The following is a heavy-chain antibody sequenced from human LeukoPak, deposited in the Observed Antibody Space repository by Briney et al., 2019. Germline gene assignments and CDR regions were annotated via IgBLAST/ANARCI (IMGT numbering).Heavy chain of an antibody. CDR2: IEQDGSQI. CDR1: GFSFSGHY. Sequence: PGGSLRLSCAASGFSFSGHYMNWVRQAPGKGLEWVASIEQDGSQIYYVDSVKGRFTISRDNARNSLFLQMNSLRDADTAVYYCVRGKNWSAAYWGQGSLVTVSS. CDR3: VRGKNWSAAY. D-gene: IGHD1-1*01. J-gene: IGHJ4*02. V-gene: IGHV3-7*04.